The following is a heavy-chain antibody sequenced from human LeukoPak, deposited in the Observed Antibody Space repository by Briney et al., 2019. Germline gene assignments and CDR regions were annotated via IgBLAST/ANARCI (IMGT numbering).Heavy chain of an antibody. Sequence: GGSLRLSCAASGFTFSDCYMSWIRQAPGKGLEWVSYISSSGSTIYYADSVKGRFTISRDNAKNSLYLQMNSLRAEDTAVYYCAGNYFDGPFDYWGQGTLVTVSS. CDR1: GFTFSDCY. V-gene: IGHV3-11*01. J-gene: IGHJ4*02. CDR3: AGNYFDGPFDY. CDR2: ISSSGSTI. D-gene: IGHD3-9*01.